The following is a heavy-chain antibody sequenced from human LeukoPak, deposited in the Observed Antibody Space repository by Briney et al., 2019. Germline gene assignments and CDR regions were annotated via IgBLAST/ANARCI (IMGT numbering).Heavy chain of an antibody. D-gene: IGHD6-19*01. Sequence: GGPLRLSCAASGFTFSSYSMNWVRQAPGKGLECVSSISSSSSYIYYADSVKGRFTISRDNAKNSLYLQMNSLRAEDTAVYYCARDLSWYSSGWYYFDYWGQGTLVTVSS. V-gene: IGHV3-21*01. J-gene: IGHJ4*02. CDR2: ISSSSSYI. CDR3: ARDLSWYSSGWYYFDY. CDR1: GFTFSSYS.